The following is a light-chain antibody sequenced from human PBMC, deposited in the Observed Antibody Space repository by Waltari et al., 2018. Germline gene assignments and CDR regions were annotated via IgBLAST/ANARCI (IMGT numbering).Light chain of an antibody. CDR1: QSVSGGY. V-gene: IGKV3D-7*01. CDR2: GTS. Sequence: EIVMTQSPTTVSLSPGDGATLSCRASQSVSGGYLSWYQQKPGQAPRLLIYGTSTRATGVPARCSGSGSGTDFTLKISNLQPDDFEVYYCQQDFNLPFTFGPGTKVEIK. CDR3: QQDFNLPFT. J-gene: IGKJ3*01.